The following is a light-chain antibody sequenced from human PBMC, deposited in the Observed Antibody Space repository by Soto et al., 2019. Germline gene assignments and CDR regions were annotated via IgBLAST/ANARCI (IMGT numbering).Light chain of an antibody. CDR2: DTS. CDR3: QQYDCSWR. CDR1: QIISSNF. J-gene: IGKJ1*01. V-gene: IGKV3-20*01. Sequence: EIVLTQSPGTLPLSPGERATLSCRASQIISSNFLAWYQQKPGQAPTLLIYDTSRRAEGIPDRFSATGSGTDFTVTISRLEPEDFAVYYCQQYDCSWRFGPGTKVEMK.